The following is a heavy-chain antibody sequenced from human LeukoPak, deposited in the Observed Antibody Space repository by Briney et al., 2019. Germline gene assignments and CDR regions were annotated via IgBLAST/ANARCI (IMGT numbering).Heavy chain of an antibody. J-gene: IGHJ4*02. D-gene: IGHD3-10*01. V-gene: IGHV3-15*01. CDR1: GFTFSNAW. CDR3: TTTPYGSGSYYNIDY. CDR2: IKSKTDGGTT. Sequence: PGGSLRLSCAASGFTFSNAWMSWVRQAPGKGLEWVGRIKSKTDGGTTDYAAPVKGRFTISRDDSKNTLYLQMNSLKTEDTAVYYCTTTPYGSGSYYNIDYWGQGTLVTVSS.